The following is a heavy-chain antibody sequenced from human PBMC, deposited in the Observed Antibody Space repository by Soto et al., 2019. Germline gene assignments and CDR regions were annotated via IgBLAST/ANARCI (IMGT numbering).Heavy chain of an antibody. J-gene: IGHJ5*02. CDR2: MNPNSGNT. Sequence: ASVKVSCKASGYTFTIYDINWVRQATGQGLEWMGWMNPNSGNTGYAQKFQGRVTMTRNTSISTAYMELSSLRSEDTAVYYCASVQMFYDILTGYSNWFDPWGQGTLVTVSS. CDR1: GYTFTIYD. CDR3: ASVQMFYDILTGYSNWFDP. D-gene: IGHD3-9*01. V-gene: IGHV1-8*01.